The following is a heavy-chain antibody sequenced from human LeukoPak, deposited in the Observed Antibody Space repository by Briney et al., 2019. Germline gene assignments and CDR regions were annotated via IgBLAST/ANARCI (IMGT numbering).Heavy chain of an antibody. D-gene: IGHD3-10*01. CDR3: AKEYYYGSGSYYGMDV. V-gene: IGHV3-9*01. CDR2: ISWNSGSI. CDR1: GFTFDDYA. J-gene: IGHJ6*02. Sequence: GRPLRLSCAASGFTFDDYAMHWVRQAPGKGLEWVSGISWNSGSIGYADSVKGRFTISRDNAKNSLYLQMNSLRAEDTALYYCAKEYYYGSGSYYGMDVWGQGTTVTVSS.